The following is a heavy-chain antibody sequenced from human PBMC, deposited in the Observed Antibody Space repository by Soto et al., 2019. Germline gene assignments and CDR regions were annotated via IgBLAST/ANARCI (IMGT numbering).Heavy chain of an antibody. V-gene: IGHV3-11*01. CDR2: IDSGDGTT. Sequence: GGSLRLSCTGSGFDFGDYYMSWIRQAPGKGLEWVSYIDSGDGTTYYTDSVKGRFTISRDNAKKTVYLQMSSLRVEDTALYYWVRAYYSSSWFPFDRWGQGTLVTVSS. D-gene: IGHD6-13*01. CDR1: GFDFGDYY. J-gene: IGHJ4*02. CDR3: VRAYYSSSWFPFDR.